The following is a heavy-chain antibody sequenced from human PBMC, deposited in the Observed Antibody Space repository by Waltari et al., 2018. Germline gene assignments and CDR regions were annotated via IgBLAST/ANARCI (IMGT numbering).Heavy chain of an antibody. D-gene: IGHD3-3*01. J-gene: IGHJ5*02. CDR3: ARIAYDFNWFDP. V-gene: IGHV4-38-2*01. CDR1: GYSISSGYY. CDR2: IYHSGST. Sequence: QVQLQESGPGLVKPSETLSLTCAVSGYSISSGYYWGWIRQPPGKGLEWIGSIYHSGSTYYNPSLKSRVTISVDTSKNQFSLKLSSVTAADTAVYYCARIAYDFNWFDPWGQGTLVTVSS.